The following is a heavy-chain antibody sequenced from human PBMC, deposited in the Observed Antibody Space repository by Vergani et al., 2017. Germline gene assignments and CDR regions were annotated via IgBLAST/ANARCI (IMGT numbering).Heavy chain of an antibody. Sequence: EVQLVESGGGLIQPGGSLRLSCAASGFTVSSNYMSWVRQAPGKGLEWVSVIYSGGSTYYADSVKGRFTISRDNSKNTLYLQMNSLRAEDTAVYYCARVTYYDSSGYPVDYWGQGTLVTXSS. J-gene: IGHJ4*02. V-gene: IGHV3-53*01. CDR2: IYSGGST. CDR3: ARVTYYDSSGYPVDY. CDR1: GFTVSSNY. D-gene: IGHD3-22*01.